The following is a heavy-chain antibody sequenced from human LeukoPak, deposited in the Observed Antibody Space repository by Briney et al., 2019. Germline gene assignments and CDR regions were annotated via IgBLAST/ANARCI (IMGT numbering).Heavy chain of an antibody. CDR2: IYYSGST. D-gene: IGHD2-2*02. CDR3: ARYYCSSTSCYTPNWFDP. J-gene: IGHJ5*02. CDR1: GGSISSYY. V-gene: IGHV4-59*08. Sequence: SETLSLTCTVSGGSISSYYWSWIRQPPGKGLEWIGYIYYSGSTNYNPSLKSRVTISVDTSKNQFSLKLSSVTAADTAVYYCARYYCSSTSCYTPNWFDPWGQGTLITVSS.